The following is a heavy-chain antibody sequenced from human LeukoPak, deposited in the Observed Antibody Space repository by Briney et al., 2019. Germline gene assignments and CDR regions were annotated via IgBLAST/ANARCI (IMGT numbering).Heavy chain of an antibody. V-gene: IGHV3-74*01. Sequence: GGSLRLSCAASGFTFSSYWMHWVRQAPGKGLVWVSGINSDGSSTRYADSVKGRFTISRDNAKNTLYLQMNSLRAEDTAVYYCAKEVNYGDYFDYWGQGTLATVPS. J-gene: IGHJ4*02. CDR1: GFTFSSYW. CDR3: AKEVNYGDYFDY. CDR2: INSDGSST. D-gene: IGHD4-17*01.